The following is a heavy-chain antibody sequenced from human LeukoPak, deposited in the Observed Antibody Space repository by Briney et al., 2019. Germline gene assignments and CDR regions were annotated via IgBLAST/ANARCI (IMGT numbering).Heavy chain of an antibody. CDR3: AQSGYMDYYYYYGMDV. J-gene: IGHJ6*02. CDR2: IIPIFGTA. V-gene: IGHV1-69*13. CDR1: GGTFSSYA. D-gene: IGHD3-3*01. Sequence: ASVKVSCKASGGTFSSYAISWVRQAPGQGLEWMGGIIPIFGTANYAQKFQGRVTITADEFTSTAYMELSSLRSEDTAVYYCAQSGYMDYYYYYGMDVWGQGTTVTVSS.